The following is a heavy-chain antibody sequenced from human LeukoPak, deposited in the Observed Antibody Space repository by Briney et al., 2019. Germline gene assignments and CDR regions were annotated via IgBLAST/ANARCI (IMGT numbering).Heavy chain of an antibody. CDR2: ILHNGGET. CDR3: ARDPYSGAYGNTYYYYMDV. Sequence: GGSLRLSCAASGFSFINYGMNWARQAPGKGLEWVSGILHNGGETYYVDSVRGRFTISRDNARNSLYLQMNSLTAEDTAVYYCARDPYSGAYGNTYYYYMDVWGKGTTVTISS. D-gene: IGHD1-26*01. CDR1: GFSFINYG. J-gene: IGHJ6*03. V-gene: IGHV3-21*01.